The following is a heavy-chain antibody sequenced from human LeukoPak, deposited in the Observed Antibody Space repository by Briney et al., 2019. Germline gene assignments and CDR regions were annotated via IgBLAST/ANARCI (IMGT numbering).Heavy chain of an antibody. J-gene: IGHJ4*02. Sequence: SETLSLTCAVYGGSFSGYYWSWIRQPPGKGLEWIGEINHSGSTNYNPSLKSRVTISVGTSKNQFSLKLSSVTAADTAVYYCARGLSTSWLVPPYFDYWGQGTLVTVSS. V-gene: IGHV4-34*01. CDR1: GGSFSGYY. CDR2: INHSGST. D-gene: IGHD6-19*01. CDR3: ARGLSTSWLVPPYFDY.